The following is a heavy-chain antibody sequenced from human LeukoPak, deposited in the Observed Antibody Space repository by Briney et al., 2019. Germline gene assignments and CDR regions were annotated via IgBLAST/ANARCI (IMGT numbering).Heavy chain of an antibody. CDR2: IKEDGSEK. Sequence: GGSLRLSCAASGSTFISYWMSWVRQAPGKGLEWVANIKEDGSEKYYVDSVKGRFTISRDSAKNSLYLQMNSLRADDTAVYYCARFAAGGSYYYYMDVWGKGTTVTVSS. J-gene: IGHJ6*03. CDR3: ARFAAGGSYYYYMDV. V-gene: IGHV3-7*01. D-gene: IGHD6-25*01. CDR1: GSTFISYW.